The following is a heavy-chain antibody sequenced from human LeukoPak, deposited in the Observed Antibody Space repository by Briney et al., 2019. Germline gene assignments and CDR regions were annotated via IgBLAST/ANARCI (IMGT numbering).Heavy chain of an antibody. J-gene: IGHJ4*02. CDR3: AKDIRPYYDFWSGYDY. CDR2: ISGSGGST. V-gene: IGHV3-23*01. D-gene: IGHD3-3*01. Sequence: PGGSLRLSCAASGFTFSSYAMSWVRQAPGKGLEWVSAISGSGGSTYYADSVKGRFTISRDNSKNTLYLQMNSLRAEDTAVYYCAKDIRPYYDFWSGYDYWGQGTLVTVSS. CDR1: GFTFSSYA.